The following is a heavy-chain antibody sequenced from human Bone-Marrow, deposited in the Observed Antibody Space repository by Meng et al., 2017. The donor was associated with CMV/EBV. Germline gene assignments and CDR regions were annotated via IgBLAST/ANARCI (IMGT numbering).Heavy chain of an antibody. Sequence: VQLQESGPGLVKPSQTLPLTCTVSGGSISSGDYYWSWIRQPPGKGLEWIGYIYYSGSTYYNPSLKSRVTISVDTSKNQFSLKLSSVTAADTAVYYCARDMGSSGYYGNNWFDPWGQGTLVTVSS. V-gene: IGHV4-30-4*08. J-gene: IGHJ5*02. CDR2: IYYSGST. CDR3: ARDMGSSGYYGNNWFDP. D-gene: IGHD3-22*01. CDR1: GGSISSGDYY.